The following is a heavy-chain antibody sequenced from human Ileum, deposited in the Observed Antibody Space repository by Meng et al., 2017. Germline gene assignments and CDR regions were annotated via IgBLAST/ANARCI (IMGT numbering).Heavy chain of an antibody. D-gene: IGHD1-26*01. CDR1: GFTFSNYW. CDR2: IHKDGSAT. Sequence: EVHLVESGGDLIQPGGSFRLSCAASGFTFSNYWMHWVRQVPGKGLVWVSRIHKDGSATAYADSVKGRFTISRDNAKNTLYLQMNSLRVEDTAVYYCARDSEAVGATIDYWGQGTLVTVSS. J-gene: IGHJ4*02. V-gene: IGHV3-74*01. CDR3: ARDSEAVGATIDY.